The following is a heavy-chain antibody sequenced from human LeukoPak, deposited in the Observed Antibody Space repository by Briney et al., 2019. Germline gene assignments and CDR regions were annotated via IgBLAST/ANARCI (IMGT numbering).Heavy chain of an antibody. Sequence: SETLSLTCTVSGGSISSYYWGWIRQPPGKGLEWIGSIYYSGSTYYNPSLKSRVTISVDTSKNQFSLKLSSVTAADTAVYYCAREGAPETYYYDSSGRGHYFDYWGQGTLVTVSS. J-gene: IGHJ4*02. V-gene: IGHV4-39*07. CDR1: GGSISSYY. D-gene: IGHD3-22*01. CDR2: IYYSGST. CDR3: AREGAPETYYYDSSGRGHYFDY.